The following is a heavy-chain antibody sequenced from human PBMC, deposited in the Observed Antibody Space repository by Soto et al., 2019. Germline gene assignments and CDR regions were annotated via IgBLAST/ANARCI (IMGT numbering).Heavy chain of an antibody. J-gene: IGHJ5*02. CDR3: AKDRYSSGWLPSNWFDP. D-gene: IGHD6-19*01. Sequence: GGSLRLSCAASGFTFSSYAMSWVRQAPGKGLEWVSAISGSGGSTYYADSVKGRFTISRDNSKNTLYLQMNSLRAEDTAVYYCAKDRYSSGWLPSNWFDPWGQGTLVTVSS. CDR1: GFTFSSYA. V-gene: IGHV3-23*01. CDR2: ISGSGGST.